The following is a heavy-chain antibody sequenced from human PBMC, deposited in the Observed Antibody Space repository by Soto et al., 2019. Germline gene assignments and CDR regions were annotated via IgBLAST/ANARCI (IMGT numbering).Heavy chain of an antibody. CDR3: VRGKEAGVWFDP. D-gene: IGHD1-26*01. Sequence: GASVKVSCKASGFTFSHHSVHWVRQAPGQRLEWMGWINSDTGYTTYSQKFQARVTITWDTSAKTAYMELSSLRSEDTAVYYCVRGKEAGVWFDPWGQGTLVTVSS. CDR2: INSDTGYT. J-gene: IGHJ5*02. CDR1: GFTFSHHS. V-gene: IGHV1-3*04.